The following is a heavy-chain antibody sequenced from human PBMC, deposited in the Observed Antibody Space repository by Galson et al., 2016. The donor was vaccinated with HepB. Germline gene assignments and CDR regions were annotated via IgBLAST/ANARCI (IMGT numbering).Heavy chain of an antibody. CDR3: SKVNSGGWPAFDN. Sequence: SLRLSCAASGFIFSNYGMHWVRQAPGKGLEWVAVIWFDGSQEYYADSVRGRFIISRDNSKDILYLHLASVGAEDTAVYYCSKVNSGGWPAFDNWGRGTLGTVSS. J-gene: IGHJ4*02. CDR2: IWFDGSQE. V-gene: IGHV3-33*03. D-gene: IGHD2-15*01. CDR1: GFIFSNYG.